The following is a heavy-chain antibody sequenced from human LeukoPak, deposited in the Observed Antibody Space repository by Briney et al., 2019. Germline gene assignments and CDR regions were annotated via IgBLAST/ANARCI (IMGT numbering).Heavy chain of an antibody. CDR1: GGSFSGYY. CDR2: INHSGST. CDR3: GRYCSSTSCYGYNWFDP. V-gene: IGHV4-34*09. D-gene: IGHD2-2*01. J-gene: IGHJ5*02. Sequence: SETLSLTCAVYGGSFSGYYWSWIRQPPGKGLEWIGEINHSGSTNYNPSLKSRVTISVDTSKNQFSLKLSSVTAADTAVYYCGRYCSSTSCYGYNWFDPWGQGTLVTVSS.